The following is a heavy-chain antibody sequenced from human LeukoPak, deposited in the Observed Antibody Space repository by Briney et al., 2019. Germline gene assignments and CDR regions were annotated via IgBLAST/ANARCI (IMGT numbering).Heavy chain of an antibody. V-gene: IGHV4-34*01. CDR1: GGSFSGYY. CDR2: INHSGST. D-gene: IGHD6-19*01. Sequence: SETLSLTCAVYGGSFSGYYWSWIRQPPGKGLEWIGEINHSGSTNYNPSLKSRVTISVDTSKNQFSLKPRSVTAADTALYYCARGQSSGWLRNPFYFDYWGQGTLVTVSP. CDR3: ARGQSSGWLRNPFYFDY. J-gene: IGHJ4*02.